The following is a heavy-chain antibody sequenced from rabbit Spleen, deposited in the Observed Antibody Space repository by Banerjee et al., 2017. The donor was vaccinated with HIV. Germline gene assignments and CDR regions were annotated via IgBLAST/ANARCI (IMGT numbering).Heavy chain of an antibody. D-gene: IGHD4-1*01. J-gene: IGHJ4*01. CDR2: IYAGSSGST. Sequence: QSLEESGGDLVKPGASLALTCTASGFSFSSSYWICWVRQAPGKGLEWIACIYAGSSGSTYYASWAKGRFTFSKTSSTTVTLQMTSLTAADTAAYFCARDGYSRGWGIILYYFNLWGPGTLVTVS. CDR1: GFSFSSSYW. V-gene: IGHV1S40*01. CDR3: ARDGYSRGWGIILYYFNL.